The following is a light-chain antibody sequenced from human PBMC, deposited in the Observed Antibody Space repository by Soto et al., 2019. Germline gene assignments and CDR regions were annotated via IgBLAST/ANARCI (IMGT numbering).Light chain of an antibody. CDR3: QQRSNWQIT. J-gene: IGKJ5*01. CDR1: QSVSSSY. V-gene: IGKV3D-20*02. Sequence: VFTQSPGTVSLYPGERATLSCRASQSVSSSYLAWYQQKPGQAPRLLIYDASNRVTGIPARFRGSGSGTDFTLTISSLEPDDFAVYYCQQRSNWQITFGQGTRLEIK. CDR2: DAS.